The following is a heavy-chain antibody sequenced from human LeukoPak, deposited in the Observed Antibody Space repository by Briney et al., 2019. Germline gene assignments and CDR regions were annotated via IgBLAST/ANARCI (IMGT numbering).Heavy chain of an antibody. Sequence: GGSLRLSCADSGFAVSSNYMSWVRQAPGKGLEWVSVIYSGGSTYYADSVKGRFTISRDNSKNTLYLQMSSLRAEDTAVYYCAKDYGSGSWRYFDYWGQGTLVTVSS. J-gene: IGHJ4*02. V-gene: IGHV3-53*01. CDR2: IYSGGST. CDR3: AKDYGSGSWRYFDY. CDR1: GFAVSSNY. D-gene: IGHD3-10*01.